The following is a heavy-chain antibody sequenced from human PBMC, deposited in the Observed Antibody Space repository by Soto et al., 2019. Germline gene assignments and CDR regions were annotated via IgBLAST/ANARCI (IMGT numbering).Heavy chain of an antibody. V-gene: IGHV3-7*01. CDR3: ATYVEYSSSPYFDF. D-gene: IGHD6-6*01. CDR1: GFTFSSYW. Sequence: ESGGGLVQPGGSLRLSCAASGFTFSSYWMSWVRQAPGKGLEWVANIKQDGSEKYYVDSVKGRFTISRDNAKNSLYLQMNSLRAEDTAVYYCATYVEYSSSPYFDFWGQGTLVTVSS. CDR2: IKQDGSEK. J-gene: IGHJ4*02.